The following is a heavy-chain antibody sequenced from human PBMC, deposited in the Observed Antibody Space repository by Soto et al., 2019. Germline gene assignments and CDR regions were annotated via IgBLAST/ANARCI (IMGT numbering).Heavy chain of an antibody. CDR3: ARGSESFDL. D-gene: IGHD1-26*01. CDR1: GYTFHNYG. CDR2: ISGYNGNT. Sequence: GPEVKKPGASVKVSCKASGYTFHNYGISWVRQVPGQGLEWMGWISGYNGNTNYALKIQGRVTVTRDTSTATAYMELRSLRSDDTAIYYCARGSESFDLWGQGTLVTVSS. V-gene: IGHV1-18*01. J-gene: IGHJ4*02.